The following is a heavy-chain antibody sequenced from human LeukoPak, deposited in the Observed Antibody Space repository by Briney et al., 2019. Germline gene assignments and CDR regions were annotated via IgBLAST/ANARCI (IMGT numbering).Heavy chain of an antibody. CDR2: ICYSGST. Sequence: SQTLSLTCTVSGGSISSGGYYWSWLRQHPGKGLEWIGYICYSGSTYYNPSLKSRVTISVDTSKNQFSLKLSSVTAADTAVYYCARVAEGYGSSWYPLTGYFDYWGQGTLVTVSS. D-gene: IGHD6-13*01. V-gene: IGHV4-31*03. CDR3: ARVAEGYGSSWYPLTGYFDY. CDR1: GGSISSGGYY. J-gene: IGHJ4*02.